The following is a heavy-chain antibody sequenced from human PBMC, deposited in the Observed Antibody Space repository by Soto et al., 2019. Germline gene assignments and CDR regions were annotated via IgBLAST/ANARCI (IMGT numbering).Heavy chain of an antibody. CDR3: VRYDRINMKPYSPEGFHI. V-gene: IGHV4-39*01. D-gene: IGHD3-3*02. CDR2: VYYGGAIFYSGNI. CDR1: GDSISSSNSH. J-gene: IGHJ3*02. Sequence: SETLSLTCTVSGDSISSSNSHWGCTRQPPGKGLEYIGSVYYGGAIFYSGNIYYNPSLKSRVTISVDTSKNQFSLRLSSVTAADTGVYYCVRYDRINMKPYSPEGFHIWGQGTMVTVSS.